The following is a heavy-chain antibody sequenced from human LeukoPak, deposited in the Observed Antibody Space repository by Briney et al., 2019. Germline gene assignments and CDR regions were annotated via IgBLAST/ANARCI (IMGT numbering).Heavy chain of an antibody. CDR3: ARGFKWLNY. J-gene: IGHJ4*02. V-gene: IGHV3-7*03. Sequence: PGGSLRLSWAAAGFTVGSNWRRSARQAGGRGQGWVANIKKDGSEQYYVDSVKGRFTISRDNAKNSLYLQMNSLRAEDTAVYYCARGFKWLNYWGQGTLVTVSS. D-gene: IGHD6-19*01. CDR2: IKKDGSEQ. CDR1: GFTVGSNW.